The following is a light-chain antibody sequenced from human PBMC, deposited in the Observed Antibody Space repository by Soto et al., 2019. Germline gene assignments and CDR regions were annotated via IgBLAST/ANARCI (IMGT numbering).Light chain of an antibody. J-gene: IGLJ1*01. CDR3: SSYTSSSTLAV. Sequence: QSALTQPASVSGSPGQSITISCTGTSSDVGGYNYVSWYQQHRGKAPKLMIYDVSNRPSGVSNRFSGSKSGNTASLTISGLQAEDEADYYCSSYTSSSTLAVFGTGTKVTVL. V-gene: IGLV2-14*01. CDR2: DVS. CDR1: SSDVGGYNY.